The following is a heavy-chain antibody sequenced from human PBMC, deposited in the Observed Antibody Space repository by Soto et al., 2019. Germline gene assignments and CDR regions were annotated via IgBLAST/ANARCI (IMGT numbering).Heavy chain of an antibody. CDR2: ISSSSSTI. V-gene: IGHV3-48*02. Sequence: VGSLRLSCAASGFTFSSYSMNWVRQAPGKGLEWVSYISSSSSTIYYADSVKGRFTISRDNAKNSLYLQMNSLRDEDTAVYYCARDLLPNSSGFYGMDVWGQGTTVTVSS. CDR1: GFTFSSYS. J-gene: IGHJ6*02. CDR3: ARDLLPNSSGFYGMDV. D-gene: IGHD6-19*01.